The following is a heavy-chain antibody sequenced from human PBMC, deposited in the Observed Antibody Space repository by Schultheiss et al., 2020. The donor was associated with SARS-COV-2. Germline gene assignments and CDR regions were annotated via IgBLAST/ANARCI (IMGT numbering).Heavy chain of an antibody. CDR3: ARGGKYQRMDV. CDR1: GGSISSYY. CDR2: IYYSGST. V-gene: IGHV4-59*01. J-gene: IGHJ6*04. D-gene: IGHD2-2*01. Sequence: SETLSLTCTVSGGSISSYYWSWIRQPPGKGLEWIGSIYYSGSTNYNPSLKSRVTISVDTSKNQFSLKLSSVTAADTAVYYCARGGKYQRMDVWGKGTTVTVSS.